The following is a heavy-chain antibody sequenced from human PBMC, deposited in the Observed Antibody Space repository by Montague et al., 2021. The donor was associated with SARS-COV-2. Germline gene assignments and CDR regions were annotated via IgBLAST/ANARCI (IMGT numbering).Heavy chain of an antibody. CDR3: ARTAGTDYTGYYYYAMDV. V-gene: IGHV2-70*11. CDR1: GFSLSTSGMC. J-gene: IGHJ6*02. D-gene: IGHD3-10*01. Sequence: PALVKPTQTPTLTCTFSGFSLSTSGMCVSWIRQPPGKALEWLARIDWDDDKYYSTSLKTRLTISKDTSKNQVVLTVTNMDPVDTATYYCARTAGTDYTGYYYYAMDVWGQGTTVTVSS. CDR2: IDWDDDK.